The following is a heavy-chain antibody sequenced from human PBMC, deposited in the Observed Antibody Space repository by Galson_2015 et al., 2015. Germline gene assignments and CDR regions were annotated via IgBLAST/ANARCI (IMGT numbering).Heavy chain of an antibody. V-gene: IGHV3-21*01. CDR1: GFTFSSYS. D-gene: IGHD3-3*01. Sequence: SLRLSCAASGFTFSSYSMNWVRQAPGKGLEWVSSISSSSSYIYYADSVKGRFTISRDNAKNSLYLQMNSLRAEDTAVYYCARYSTIFGVVIPEYYFDYWGQGALVTVSS. CDR2: ISSSSSYI. CDR3: ARYSTIFGVVIPEYYFDY. J-gene: IGHJ4*02.